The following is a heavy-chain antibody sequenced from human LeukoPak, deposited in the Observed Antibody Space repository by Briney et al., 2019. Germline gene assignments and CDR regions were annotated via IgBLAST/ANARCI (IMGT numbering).Heavy chain of an antibody. CDR1: GFTVSSNY. V-gene: IGHV3-66*01. CDR3: ARDRTTYYYGSMDV. J-gene: IGHJ6*02. Sequence: GGSLRLYCAASGFTVSSNYMSWVRQAPGKGLEWVSVIYSGGSTYYADSVKGRFTISRDNSKNTLYLQMNSLRAEDTAVYYCARDRTTYYYGSMDVWGRGTTVTVSS. D-gene: IGHD3-10*01. CDR2: IYSGGST.